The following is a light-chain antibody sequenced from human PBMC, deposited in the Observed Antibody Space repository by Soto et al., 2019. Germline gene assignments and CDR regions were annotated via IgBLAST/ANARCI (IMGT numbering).Light chain of an antibody. J-gene: IGKJ4*01. CDR1: QSVSSNY. CDR3: QQYGSSPLT. V-gene: IGKV3-20*01. CDR2: GAS. Sequence: EIVMTQSPATLSLSPGERATLSCRASQSVSSNYLAWYQQKPGQAPRLLIYGASSRATGIPDRFSGSGSGTDFTLTISSLEPEDFAVYYCQQYGSSPLTFGGGTKVDIK.